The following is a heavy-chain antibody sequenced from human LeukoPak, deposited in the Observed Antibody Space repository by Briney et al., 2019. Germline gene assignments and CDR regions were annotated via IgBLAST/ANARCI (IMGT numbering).Heavy chain of an antibody. CDR3: AIRTALYTTSWSNFDY. D-gene: IGHD6-13*01. CDR1: GFTLSSSA. V-gene: IGHV3-23*01. Sequence: PGGSLRLSCAASGFTLSSSAMGWVRQAPGKGLQWVSTIITRGGSTYYTDSVKGRFTISTDSSKNTLYVQMNSLRAEDTAVYYCAIRTALYTTSWSNFDYWGQGTLVTVSS. J-gene: IGHJ4*02. CDR2: IITRGGST.